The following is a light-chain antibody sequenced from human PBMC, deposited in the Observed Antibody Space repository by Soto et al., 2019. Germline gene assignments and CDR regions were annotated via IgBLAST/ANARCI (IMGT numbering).Light chain of an antibody. J-gene: IGKJ1*01. CDR2: KAS. CDR3: QHYNSYSEA. CDR1: QGISNY. Sequence: DIQVTQSPPTLSASVGDRVTITCRASQGISNYLAWYQQKPGKVPKLLIYKASTLKSGVPSRFSGSGSGTEFTLTISSLQPDDFATYYCQHYNSYSEAFGQGTKVDI. V-gene: IGKV1-5*03.